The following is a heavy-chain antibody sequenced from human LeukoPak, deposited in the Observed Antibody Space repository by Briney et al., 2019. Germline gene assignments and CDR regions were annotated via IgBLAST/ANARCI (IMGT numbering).Heavy chain of an antibody. D-gene: IGHD6-19*01. Sequence: SETLSLTCTVSGGSISSYYWSWIRQPPGKGLEWIGYIYYGGSTNYNPSLKSRVTISVDTSKNQFSLKLSSVTAADTAVYYCAREAVAGISGGYFDYWGQGTLVTVSS. CDR2: IYYGGST. J-gene: IGHJ4*02. CDR1: GGSISSYY. CDR3: AREAVAGISGGYFDY. V-gene: IGHV4-59*12.